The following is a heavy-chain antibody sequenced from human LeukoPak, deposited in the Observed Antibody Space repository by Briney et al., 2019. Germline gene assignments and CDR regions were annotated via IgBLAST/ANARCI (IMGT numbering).Heavy chain of an antibody. V-gene: IGHV3-21*01. CDR1: GFTFSTYS. CDR3: ARGTYGLRIDNWFDP. Sequence: GGSLRLSCAASGFTFSTYSMNWVRQAPGKGLEWVSSISSSSSYIYYADSLRGRVTISRDNAKNTLYLQMNSLRAEDTAVYYCARGTYGLRIDNWFDPWGQGTLVTVSS. J-gene: IGHJ5*02. CDR2: ISSSSSYI. D-gene: IGHD1-26*01.